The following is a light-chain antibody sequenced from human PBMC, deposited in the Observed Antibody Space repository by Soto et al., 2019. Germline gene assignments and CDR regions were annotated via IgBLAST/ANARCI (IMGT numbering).Light chain of an antibody. V-gene: IGLV2-23*02. J-gene: IGLJ1*01. Sequence: QSVLTQPASVSGSPGQSITISCTGTSSDVGSYNLVSWYQQHPGKAPKLIIYEVSKRPSGVSNRFSGSKSGNTASLTISVLQAEDEADYYCCSYAGSSTYVFGTGTKVTVL. CDR3: CSYAGSSTYV. CDR2: EVS. CDR1: SSDVGSYNL.